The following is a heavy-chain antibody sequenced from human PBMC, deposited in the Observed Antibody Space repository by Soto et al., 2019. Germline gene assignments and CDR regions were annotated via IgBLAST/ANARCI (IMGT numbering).Heavy chain of an antibody. CDR2: ISGSGGST. CDR3: ARGCSGGSCSDFDY. J-gene: IGHJ4*02. Sequence: PGGSLRLSCAASGFTFSSYAMSWVRQAPGKGLEWVSAISGSGGSTYYADSVKGRFTISRDNSKNTLYLQMNSLRAEDTAVYYCARGCSGGSCSDFDYWGQGTLVTVSS. D-gene: IGHD2-15*01. V-gene: IGHV3-23*01. CDR1: GFTFSSYA.